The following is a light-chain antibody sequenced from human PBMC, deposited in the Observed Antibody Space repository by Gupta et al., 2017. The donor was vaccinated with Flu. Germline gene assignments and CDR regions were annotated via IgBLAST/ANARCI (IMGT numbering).Light chain of an antibody. V-gene: IGKV3-15*01. CDR3: QQYNNWPPLT. CDR1: QSVSSD. J-gene: IGKJ4*01. Sequence: EIVLTQSPATLSVSPGERVTLSCRASQSVSSDVAWYQQKPGQAPRLLIFGASTRATGIAARFSGSGSGTDFTLTIISLQSEDFAVYYCQQYNNWPPLTFGGGTRVQI. CDR2: GAS.